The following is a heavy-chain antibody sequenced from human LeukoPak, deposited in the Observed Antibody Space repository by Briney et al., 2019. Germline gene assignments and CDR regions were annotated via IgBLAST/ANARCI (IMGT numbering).Heavy chain of an antibody. CDR2: IKQDGSEK. D-gene: IGHD5-18*01. Sequence: GGSLRLSCEASGFTFTTYSMTWVRQAPGKGLEWVANIKQDGSEKYYVDSVKGRFTISRDNAKNSLYLQMNSLRAEDTAVYYCARDRNTAMNYWGQGTLVTVSS. CDR1: GFTFTTYS. J-gene: IGHJ4*02. CDR3: ARDRNTAMNY. V-gene: IGHV3-7*01.